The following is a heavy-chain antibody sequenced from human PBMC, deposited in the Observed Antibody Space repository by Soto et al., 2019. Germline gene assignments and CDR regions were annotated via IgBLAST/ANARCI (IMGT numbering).Heavy chain of an antibody. Sequence: ASVKVSCKASGYTFIGYYIHWVRQAPGQGLEWMGWINPNSGGTNYAQKFQGWVTMTRDTSISTSYMELSRLRSDDTAVYYCARHLIGMTGTPEDYYYYGMDVWGQGTTVTVSS. V-gene: IGHV1-2*04. J-gene: IGHJ6*02. D-gene: IGHD1-20*01. CDR2: INPNSGGT. CDR1: GYTFIGYY. CDR3: ARHLIGMTGTPEDYYYYGMDV.